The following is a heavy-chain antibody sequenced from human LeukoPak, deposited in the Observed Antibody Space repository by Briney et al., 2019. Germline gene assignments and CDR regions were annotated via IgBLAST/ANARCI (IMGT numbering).Heavy chain of an antibody. V-gene: IGHV4-34*01. D-gene: IGHD3-10*01. CDR2: INHSGRT. CDR1: GGSFTGYY. J-gene: IGHJ2*01. Sequence: SETLSLTCAVYGGSFTGYYRSWIRQPPGKGLEWIGEINHSGRTNYNPSLKSRVTISVDTSKNQFSLKLSSVTAADTAVYYCARGDEAGGHWYFDLWGRGTLVTVSS. CDR3: ARGDEAGGHWYFDL.